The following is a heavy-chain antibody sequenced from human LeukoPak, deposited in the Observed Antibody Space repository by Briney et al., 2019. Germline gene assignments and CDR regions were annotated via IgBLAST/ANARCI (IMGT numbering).Heavy chain of an antibody. CDR2: IKQDGGAK. Sequence: GGSLRLSCAASGFTVSTNYMSWVRQAPGKGLEWVATIKQDGGAKYYVDSVKGRFTISRDNAKNSLYLQMNSLRAEDTAVYYCARDDRDSSGYPAPDYWGQGTLVAVSS. D-gene: IGHD3-22*01. J-gene: IGHJ4*02. CDR3: ARDDRDSSGYPAPDY. CDR1: GFTVSTNY. V-gene: IGHV3-7*05.